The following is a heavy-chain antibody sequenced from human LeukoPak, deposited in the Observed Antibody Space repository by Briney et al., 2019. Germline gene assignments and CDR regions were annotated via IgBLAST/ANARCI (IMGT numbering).Heavy chain of an antibody. CDR3: ARTQTTKTFYYDFWSGYSLDYYYYMDV. Sequence: ASVKVSCKASGYTFTSYDINWVRQATGQGLEWMGWMNPNSGNTGYAQKFQGRVTITRNTSISTAYMELSSLRSEDTAVYYCARTQTTKTFYYDFWSGYSLDYYYYMDVWGKGTTVTVSS. V-gene: IGHV1-8*03. D-gene: IGHD3-3*01. CDR1: GYTFTSYD. CDR2: MNPNSGNT. J-gene: IGHJ6*03.